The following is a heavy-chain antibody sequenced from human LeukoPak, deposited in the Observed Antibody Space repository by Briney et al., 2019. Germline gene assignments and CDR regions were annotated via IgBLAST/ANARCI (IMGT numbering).Heavy chain of an antibody. Sequence: GASVTVSCTASGGTFSSYAISWVRQAPGQGLEWMGGIIPIFGTANYAQKFQGRVMITADESTSTAYMELSSLRSEDTAVYYCARMDPARGDYWGQGTLVTVSS. CDR2: IIPIFGTA. V-gene: IGHV1-69*13. CDR3: ARMDPARGDY. J-gene: IGHJ4*02. D-gene: IGHD6-6*01. CDR1: GGTFSSYA.